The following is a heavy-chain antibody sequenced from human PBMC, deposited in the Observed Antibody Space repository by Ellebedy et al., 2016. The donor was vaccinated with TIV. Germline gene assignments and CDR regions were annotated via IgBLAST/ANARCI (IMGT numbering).Heavy chain of an antibody. CDR1: GFTFSSYA. Sequence: PGGSLRLSCAASGFTFSSYAMAWVRQTPGKGLEWVSAIYGSGVTTYYTDSVKGRFTISRDNSRNTLYLQMNSLRAEDTAIYYCAKDRVGDDGRWVFDIWGQGTMVTVSS. J-gene: IGHJ3*02. CDR2: IYGSGVTT. CDR3: AKDRVGDDGRWVFDI. V-gene: IGHV3-23*01. D-gene: IGHD5-24*01.